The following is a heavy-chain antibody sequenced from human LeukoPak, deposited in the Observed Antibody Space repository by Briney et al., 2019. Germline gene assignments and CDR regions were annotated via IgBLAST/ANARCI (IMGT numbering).Heavy chain of an antibody. CDR2: MNPNSGNT. V-gene: IGHV1-8*01. CDR1: GYTFTSYD. D-gene: IGHD3-22*01. CDR3: ARSLEVGSGYESN. Sequence: ASVKVSCKASGYTFTSYDINWVRQATGQGLEWMGWMNPNSGNTGYAQKFQGRVTITADKSTSTAYMELSSLRSEDTAVYYCARSLEVGSGYESNWGQGTLVTVFS. J-gene: IGHJ4*02.